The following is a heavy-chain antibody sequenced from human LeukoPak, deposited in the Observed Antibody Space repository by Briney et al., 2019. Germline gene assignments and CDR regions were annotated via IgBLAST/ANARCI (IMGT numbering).Heavy chain of an antibody. CDR1: GGSFNGYY. D-gene: IGHD2-15*01. Sequence: SETLSLTCAVYGGSFNGYYWSWIRQPPGKGLEWIGYIYDSGSTYYSPSLKSRITISVDTSENRFSLKLSSVTATDTAVYYCARDCSGGSCYGAFDIWGQGTMVTVSS. J-gene: IGHJ3*02. V-gene: IGHV4-34*09. CDR2: IYDSGST. CDR3: ARDCSGGSCYGAFDI.